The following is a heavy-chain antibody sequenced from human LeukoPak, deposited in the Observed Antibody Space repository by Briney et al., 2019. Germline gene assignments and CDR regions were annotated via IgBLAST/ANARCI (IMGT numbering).Heavy chain of an antibody. Sequence: GGSLRLSCAASRFSFMNAWMIWVRQAPGKGLEWVGRIKSNADGGTPDYAAPARGRFTISRDDSKNTLYLQMNSLKTEDTAVYYCTTFYHEYSPYWGRGTLVTVSS. CDR1: RFSFMNAW. J-gene: IGHJ4*02. CDR3: TTFYHEYSPY. D-gene: IGHD2/OR15-2a*01. CDR2: IKSNADGGTP. V-gene: IGHV3-15*01.